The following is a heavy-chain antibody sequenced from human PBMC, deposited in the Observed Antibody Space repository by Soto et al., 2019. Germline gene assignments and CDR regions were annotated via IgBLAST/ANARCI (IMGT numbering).Heavy chain of an antibody. CDR2: ISYDGSNK. V-gene: IGHV3-30*18. J-gene: IGHJ4*02. CDR3: AKEILPNYYDSSPFDD. CDR1: GFTFSSYG. D-gene: IGHD3-22*01. Sequence: GGSLRLSCAASGFTFSSYGMHWVRQAPGKGLEWVAVISYDGSNKYYADSVKGRFTISRDNSKNTLYLQMNSLRAEDTAVYYCAKEILPNYYDSSPFDDWGQGTPVTVSS.